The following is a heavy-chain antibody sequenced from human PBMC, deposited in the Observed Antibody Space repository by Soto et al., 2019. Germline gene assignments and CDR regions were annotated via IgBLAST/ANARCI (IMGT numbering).Heavy chain of an antibody. D-gene: IGHD4-4*01. Sequence: SGPTLVNPTQTLALTCPFSGFSLSTRGMCISWIRQPPGKALEWLARIDWNGDKYYSTSLKTRLAISKDTSYNQVVLTMTNMDPADTATYYCARTRDDYINNGGGVLLAWGRGTLVTVSS. J-gene: IGHJ5*02. CDR2: IDWNGDK. CDR3: ARTRDDYINNGGGVLLA. V-gene: IGHV2-70*11. CDR1: GFSLSTRGMC.